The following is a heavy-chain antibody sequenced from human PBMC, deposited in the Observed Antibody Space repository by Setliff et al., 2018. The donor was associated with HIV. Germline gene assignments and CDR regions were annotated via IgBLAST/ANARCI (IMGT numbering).Heavy chain of an antibody. J-gene: IGHJ4*02. CDR3: AKPRLYNSALEN. D-gene: IGHD1-1*01. CDR2: IYSGGST. Sequence: GGSLRLSCAASGFTFSSYWMSWVRQAPGKGLEWVSTIYSGGSTYHADSVKGRFTLSRDNSKNTLYLQMNSLTPEDTAVYYCAKPRLYNSALENWGQGTLVTVSS. CDR1: GFTFSSYW. V-gene: IGHV3-66*02.